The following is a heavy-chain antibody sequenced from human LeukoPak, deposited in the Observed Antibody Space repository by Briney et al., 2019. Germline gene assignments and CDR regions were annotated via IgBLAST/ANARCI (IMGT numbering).Heavy chain of an antibody. J-gene: IGHJ4*02. CDR1: GGPISNYY. CDR3: ASSGNYYFTLDY. CDR2: IQYSGIT. D-gene: IGHD3-10*01. V-gene: IGHV4-59*08. Sequence: SETLSLTCSVSGGPISNYYWSWIRQPPGKGLEWIGYIQYSGITKYNPSVQSRVAISLDTSRNQFSLKLTSVTAADTAVYYCASSGNYYFTLDYWGQGTLVTVS.